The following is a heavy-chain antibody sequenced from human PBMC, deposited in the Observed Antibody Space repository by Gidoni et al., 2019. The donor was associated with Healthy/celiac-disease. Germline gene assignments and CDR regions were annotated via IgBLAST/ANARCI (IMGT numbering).Heavy chain of an antibody. D-gene: IGHD6-13*01. CDR2: ISWNSGSI. CDR3: AKDINEGAAGTGYFDL. J-gene: IGHJ2*01. CDR1: GFTFDSYA. Sequence: EWQLVESGGGLVQTGRSLRLSCAASGFTFDSYAMHWVRLAPGKGLEWVSGISWNSGSIGYADSVKGRFTISRDNAKNSLYLQMNSLRAEDTALYYCAKDINEGAAGTGYFDLWGRGTLVTVSS. V-gene: IGHV3-9*01.